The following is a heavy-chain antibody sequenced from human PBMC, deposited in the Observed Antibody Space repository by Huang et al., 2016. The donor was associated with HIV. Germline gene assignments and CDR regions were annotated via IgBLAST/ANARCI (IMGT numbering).Heavy chain of an antibody. CDR2: IVVGSGNT. CDR1: GFTFTSSA. D-gene: IGHD6-19*01. Sequence: QMQLVQSGPEVKKPGTSVKVSCKASGFTFTSSAVQGVRQARGQRLVWIGWIVVGSGNTNYAQKFQERVTITRDMSTSTAYMELSSLRSEDTAVYYCAAYTSGPTGYYYYYDMDVWGQGTTVTVSS. CDR3: AAYTSGPTGYYYYYDMDV. V-gene: IGHV1-58*01. J-gene: IGHJ6*02.